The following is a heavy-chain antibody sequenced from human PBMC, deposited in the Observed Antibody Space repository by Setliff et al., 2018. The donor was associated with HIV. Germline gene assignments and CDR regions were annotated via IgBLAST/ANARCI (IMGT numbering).Heavy chain of an antibody. CDR1: GGTFSSYV. CDR3: ALPECSGYLREEGFDP. D-gene: IGHD3-22*01. V-gene: IGHV1-69*05. Sequence: ASVKVSCKASGGTFSSYVISWVRQAPGQGPEWMGGIIPMYGVTNYAQRFQGRVTIATDEATSTAYMELSSLRSEDTAVYYCALPECSGYLREEGFDPWGQGTLVTVSS. J-gene: IGHJ5*02. CDR2: IIPMYGVT.